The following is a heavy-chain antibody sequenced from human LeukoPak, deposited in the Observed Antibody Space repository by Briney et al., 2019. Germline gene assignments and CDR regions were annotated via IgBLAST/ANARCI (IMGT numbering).Heavy chain of an antibody. CDR2: IIPILGIA. D-gene: IGHD2-2*02. CDR1: GGTFSSYA. Sequence: SVKVSCKASGGTFSSYAISWVRQAPGQGLEWMGRIIPILGIANYAQKFQGRVTITADKSTSTAYMELSSLRSEDTAVYYCARAREPLLYTYYFDYWGQGTLVTVSS. CDR3: ARAREPLLYTYYFDY. J-gene: IGHJ4*02. V-gene: IGHV1-69*04.